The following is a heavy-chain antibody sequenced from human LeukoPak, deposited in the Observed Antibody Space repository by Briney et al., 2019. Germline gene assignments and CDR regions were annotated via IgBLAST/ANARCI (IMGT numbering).Heavy chain of an antibody. CDR1: GFTFSSYA. CDR3: ANHADYYDSSGYTY. D-gene: IGHD3-22*01. CDR2: ISYDGSNK. Sequence: PGRSLRLSCAASGFTFSSYAMHWVRQAPGKGLEWVAVISYDGSNKYYADSVKGRFTIFRDNSKNTLYLQMNSLRAEDTAVYYCANHADYYDSSGYTYWGQGTLVTVSS. J-gene: IGHJ4*02. V-gene: IGHV3-30-3*01.